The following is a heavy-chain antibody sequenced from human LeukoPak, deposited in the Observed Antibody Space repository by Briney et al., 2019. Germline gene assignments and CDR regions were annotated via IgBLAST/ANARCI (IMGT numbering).Heavy chain of an antibody. CDR1: GFTFSSYS. CDR2: ISSSSSYI. J-gene: IGHJ4*02. CDR3: ARVLMPEKYYDFWSGVPEPTYYFDY. V-gene: IGHV3-21*01. Sequence: PGGSLRLSCAASGFTFSSYSMNWVRQAPGKGLEWVSSISSSSSYIYYADSVKGRFTISRDNAKNSLYLQMNSLRAEDTAVYYCARVLMPEKYYDFWSGVPEPTYYFDYWGQGTLVTVSS. D-gene: IGHD3-3*01.